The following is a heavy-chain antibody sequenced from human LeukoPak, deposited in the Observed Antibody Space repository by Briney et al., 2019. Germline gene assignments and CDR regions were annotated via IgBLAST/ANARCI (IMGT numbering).Heavy chain of an antibody. V-gene: IGHV3-23*01. CDR2: ISGSGSGGST. J-gene: IGHJ4*02. CDR1: GFTFSSSA. Sequence: GGSLRLSCAASGFTFSSSAMSWVRQAPGKGLEWVSNISGSGSGGSTYYADSVKGRFTISRDNSKNTLYLQMNSLRAEDTAVYYCARAPQDFDYWGQGTLVTVSS. CDR3: ARAPQDFDY.